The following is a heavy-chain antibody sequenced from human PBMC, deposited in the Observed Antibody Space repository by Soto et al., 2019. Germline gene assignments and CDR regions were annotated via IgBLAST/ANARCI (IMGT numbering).Heavy chain of an antibody. CDR1: GFPFSSHW. J-gene: IGHJ4*02. V-gene: IGHV3-74*01. Sequence: DVRLVESGGGLVQPGGSLRLSCAASGFPFSSHWLQWVRQVPGRGLVWVSRIDNTGSSAIYADSVRGRFTVSRDNAKETLYLHMNSLRAEDTAVYYCATLNGYDYWGQGTLVTVSS. CDR2: IDNTGSSA. CDR3: ATLNGYDY. D-gene: IGHD5-12*01.